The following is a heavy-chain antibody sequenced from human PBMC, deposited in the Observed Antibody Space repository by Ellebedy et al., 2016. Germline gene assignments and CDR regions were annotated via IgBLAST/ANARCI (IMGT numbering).Heavy chain of an antibody. Sequence: SETLSLTCTVSGGSVSSGSYYWNWIRQPPGKGLEWIGYIYYSGSTYYNPSLKSRVTISVDTSQNQFSLKLTSVTAADTAVYYCARGYYDSSGYFWSYFDYWGQGTLVTVSS. J-gene: IGHJ4*02. D-gene: IGHD3-22*01. CDR1: GGSVSSGSYY. CDR2: IYYSGST. V-gene: IGHV4-61*01. CDR3: ARGYYDSSGYFWSYFDY.